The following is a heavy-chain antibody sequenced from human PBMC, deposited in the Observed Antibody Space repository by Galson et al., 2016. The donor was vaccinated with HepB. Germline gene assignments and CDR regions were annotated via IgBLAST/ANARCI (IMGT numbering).Heavy chain of an antibody. V-gene: IGHV3-9*01. D-gene: IGHD6-19*01. CDR3: AKGFTISVAGPFDC. CDR1: GFTFNNYA. J-gene: IGHJ4*02. CDR2: ISWNSGTI. Sequence: SLRLSCATSGFTFNNYAMNWVRQAPGKGLEWVSGISWNSGTIGYADSVKGRFTISRDNAKNSLYLQMNSLRPEDTALYYCAKGFTISVAGPFDCWGQGTLVIVSS.